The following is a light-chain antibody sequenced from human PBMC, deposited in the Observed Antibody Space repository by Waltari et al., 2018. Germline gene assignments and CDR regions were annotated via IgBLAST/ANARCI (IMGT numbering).Light chain of an antibody. CDR2: DVI. CDR3: CSYAGSYTWV. CDR1: SRDVGAYNY. Sequence: QSALTQPRSVSGSPGQSVTISCTGTSRDVGAYNYVSWYQQHPGKAPKLMIYDVIKRPSGVPDRFSGSNSGNTAYLSSSGLQAEDEADYCCCSYAGSYTWVFGGGTQLTVL. V-gene: IGLV2-11*01. J-gene: IGLJ3*02.